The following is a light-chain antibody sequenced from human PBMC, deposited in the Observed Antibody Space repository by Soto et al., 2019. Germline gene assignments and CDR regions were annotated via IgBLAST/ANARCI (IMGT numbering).Light chain of an antibody. CDR1: QFVSSR. CDR3: QEYIQWPPGM. V-gene: IGKV3-15*01. Sequence: DIVVTQSPATLSASPGERVTLSCRASQFVSSRVAWYQQRPGQVPRLLIYDTSTRAPGISARFSGSGSGTKFNLTIRSLQSEDFAIYYCQEYIQWPPGMFGPGTTVDIK. CDR2: DTS. J-gene: IGKJ1*01.